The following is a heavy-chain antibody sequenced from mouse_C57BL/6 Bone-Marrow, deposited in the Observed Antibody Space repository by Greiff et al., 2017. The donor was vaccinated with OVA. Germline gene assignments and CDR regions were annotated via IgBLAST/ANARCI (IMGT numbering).Heavy chain of an antibody. J-gene: IGHJ4*01. CDR1: GFTFSSYT. V-gene: IGHV5-9*01. Sequence: EVQVVESGGGLVKPGGSLKLSCAASGFTFSSYTMSWVRQTPEKRLEWVATISGGGGNTYYPDSVKGRFTISRDNAKNTLYLQMSSLRSEDTALYDCARQGYYGSSGAMDYWGQGTSVTVSS. CDR2: ISGGGGNT. D-gene: IGHD1-1*01. CDR3: ARQGYYGSSGAMDY.